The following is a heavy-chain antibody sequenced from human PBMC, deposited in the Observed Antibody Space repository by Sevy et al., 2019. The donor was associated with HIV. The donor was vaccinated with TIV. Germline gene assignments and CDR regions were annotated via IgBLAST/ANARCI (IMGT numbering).Heavy chain of an antibody. Sequence: GGSLRLSCAASGFTFSSYGMHWVRQAPGKGLEWVAVIWYDGSNKYYADSVKGRFTISRDNSKNTLYLQMNSLRAEDTAVYYCARDHYYDSSGGAFDIWGEGTMVTVSS. CDR1: GFTFSSYG. J-gene: IGHJ3*02. D-gene: IGHD3-22*01. CDR2: IWYDGSNK. CDR3: ARDHYYDSSGGAFDI. V-gene: IGHV3-33*01.